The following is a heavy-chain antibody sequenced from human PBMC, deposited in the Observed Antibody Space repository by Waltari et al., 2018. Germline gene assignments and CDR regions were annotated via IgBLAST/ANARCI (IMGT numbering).Heavy chain of an antibody. CDR2: IYTSTNGFI. Sequence: EVQLVESGGGLVKPGGSLRLSCAASGFSFNTYIMNWVRQAPGKGLEWISSIYTSTNGFIYYADSVRGRFSVSRDNDKNSLYLEMNSLRADDTAVYYCARSYDTSSPFDYWGQGTLVTVSS. CDR1: GFSFNTYI. J-gene: IGHJ4*02. CDR3: ARSYDTSSPFDY. V-gene: IGHV3-21*01. D-gene: IGHD6-6*01.